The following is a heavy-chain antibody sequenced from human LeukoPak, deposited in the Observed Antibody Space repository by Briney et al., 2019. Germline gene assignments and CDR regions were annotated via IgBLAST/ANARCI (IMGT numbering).Heavy chain of an antibody. V-gene: IGHV1-69*04. D-gene: IGHD4-17*01. CDR2: IIPILGIA. Sequence: SVTVSCKASGGTFSSYAISWVRQAPGQGLEWMGRIIPILGIANYAQKFQGRVTITADKSTSTAYMELSSLRSEDTAVYYCARNLYGDYPPDAFDIWSQGTMVTVSS. CDR1: GGTFSSYA. CDR3: ARNLYGDYPPDAFDI. J-gene: IGHJ3*02.